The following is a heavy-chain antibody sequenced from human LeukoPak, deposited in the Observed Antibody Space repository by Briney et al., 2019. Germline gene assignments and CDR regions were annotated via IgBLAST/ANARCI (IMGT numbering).Heavy chain of an antibody. D-gene: IGHD3-22*01. Sequence: SETLSLTCTVSGDSINSLDLWSWVRQPPGKGLEWIGEMYLSGTTHSNPSVKSRVTISIDKSKNQFFLNSSSVTAANTAVYYCAGLVGRYSSGLYYYYFDYWGQGTLVTVSS. CDR2: MYLSGTT. CDR1: GDSINSLDL. J-gene: IGHJ4*02. V-gene: IGHV4-4*02. CDR3: AGLVGRYSSGLYYYYFDY.